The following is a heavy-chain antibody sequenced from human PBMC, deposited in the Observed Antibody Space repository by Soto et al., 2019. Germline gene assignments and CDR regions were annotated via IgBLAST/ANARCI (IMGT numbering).Heavy chain of an antibody. CDR2: ISSSGSPA. CDR3: ARAITWNYDFDY. V-gene: IGHV3-11*01. Sequence: QVQLVESGGGLVKPGGSLRLSCTASGFTFSNYYLTWIRQAPGKGLEWISYISSSGSPAYYADSVKGRFTISRDNAKNSLYLQMNSLRAEDTAVYYCARAITWNYDFDYWGQGTLVTVSS. CDR1: GFTFSNYY. J-gene: IGHJ4*02. D-gene: IGHD1-7*01.